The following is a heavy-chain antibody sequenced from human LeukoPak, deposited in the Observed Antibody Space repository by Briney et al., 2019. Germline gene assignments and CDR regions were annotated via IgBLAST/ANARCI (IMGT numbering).Heavy chain of an antibody. CDR3: ATIVGATNYYYYYMDV. Sequence: SETLSLTCTVSGGSISSSSYYWGWIRQPPGKGLEWIGSIYYSGSTYYNPSLKSRVTISVDTSKNQFSLKLSSVTAADTAVYYCATIVGATNYYYYYMDVWGKGTTVTVSS. J-gene: IGHJ6*03. D-gene: IGHD1-26*01. V-gene: IGHV4-39*07. CDR2: IYYSGST. CDR1: GGSISSSSYY.